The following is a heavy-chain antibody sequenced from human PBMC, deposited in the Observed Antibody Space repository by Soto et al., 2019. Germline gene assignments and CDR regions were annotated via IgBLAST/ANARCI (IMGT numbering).Heavy chain of an antibody. J-gene: IGHJ1*01. V-gene: IGHV1-3*01. CDR3: ARGRIKDTATKYFQH. CDR2: INAGNGNT. CDR1: GYTFTSYA. D-gene: IGHD5-18*01. Sequence: ASVKVSCKASGYTFTSYAMHWVRQAPGQRLEWMGWINAGNGNTKYSQKFQGRVTITRDTSASTAYMELSSLRSEDTAVYYCARGRIKDTATKYFQHWGQGTLVTVSS.